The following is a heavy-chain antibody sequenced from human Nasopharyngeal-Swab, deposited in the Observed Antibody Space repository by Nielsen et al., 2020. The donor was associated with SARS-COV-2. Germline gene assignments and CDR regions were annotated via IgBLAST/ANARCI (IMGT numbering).Heavy chain of an antibody. Sequence: GESLKISCPASGYTFSSYWMHWVRQVPGKGLVWVSRINIDGSVRDYADSVKGRFTISRDNARNTLYLQMNSLRGDDTAVYYCTRDIGGKYGYWGQGNLVTVS. J-gene: IGHJ4*02. CDR1: GYTFSSYW. CDR3: TRDIGGKYGY. CDR2: INIDGSVR. V-gene: IGHV3-74*01. D-gene: IGHD4-23*01.